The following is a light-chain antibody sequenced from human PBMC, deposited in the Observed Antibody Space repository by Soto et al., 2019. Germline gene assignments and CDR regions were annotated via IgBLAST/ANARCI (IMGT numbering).Light chain of an antibody. J-gene: IGLJ2*01. CDR3: AAWDDSLNGVV. V-gene: IGLV1-44*01. Sequence: QSVLTQPPSASGTPGQRVTISCSGSSSNIGSNTVNWYQQLPGTAPKLLIYSNNQRPSGGPDRFSGYKSGTSASLAISGLQSEDEDDYYCAAWDDSLNGVVFGGGTKLTV. CDR2: SNN. CDR1: SSNIGSNT.